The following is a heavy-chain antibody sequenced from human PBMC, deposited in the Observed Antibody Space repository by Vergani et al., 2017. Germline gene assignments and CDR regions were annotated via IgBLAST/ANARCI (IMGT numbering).Heavy chain of an antibody. J-gene: IGHJ6*03. D-gene: IGHD3-22*01. CDR1: GGTFSSYA. V-gene: IGHV1-69*06. CDR3: ARAYQDYDSSGYYQQRYYYMDV. Sequence: QVQLVQSGAEVKKPGSSVKVSCKASGGTFSSYAISWVRQAPGQGLEWMGGIIPIFGTANYAQKFQGRVTITADKSTSTAYMELSSLRSEDTAVYYCARAYQDYDSSGYYQQRYYYMDVWGKGTTVTVSS. CDR2: IIPIFGTA.